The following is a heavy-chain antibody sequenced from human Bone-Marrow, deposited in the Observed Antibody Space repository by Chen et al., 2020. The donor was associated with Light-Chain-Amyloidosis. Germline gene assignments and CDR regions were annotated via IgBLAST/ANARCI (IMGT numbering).Heavy chain of an antibody. CDR3: ARGPSEVKWGVVVGAFTFDF. D-gene: IGHD3-3*01. J-gene: IGHJ3*01. CDR2: IFYGDIM. Sequence: QLHESGPGLVEPSKTLSLTSAVSCASMCSSEYYWGRMRQTPGKGLEWIGRIFYGDIMYYNPSLKSRVTLSVDPSDNRFSLRLKYVTAGDTAMYYCARGPSEVKWGVVVGAFTFDFWGQGTMVTVS. CDR1: CASMCSSEYY. V-gene: IGHV4-39*07.